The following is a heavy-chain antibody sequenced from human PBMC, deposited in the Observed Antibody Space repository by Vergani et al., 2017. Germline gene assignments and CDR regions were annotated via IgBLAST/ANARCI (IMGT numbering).Heavy chain of an antibody. Sequence: QVQLVQSGAEVKKPGASVKVSCKASGYTFTSYAIHWVRQAPGQRLEWMGWINAGNGNTKYSQKFQGRVTITRDTSASTAYMELSSLRSEDTAVYYCASSQLWLLPFDYWGQGTLVTVSS. D-gene: IGHD5-18*01. J-gene: IGHJ4*02. CDR1: GYTFTSYA. CDR2: INAGNGNT. CDR3: ASSQLWLLPFDY. V-gene: IGHV1-3*01.